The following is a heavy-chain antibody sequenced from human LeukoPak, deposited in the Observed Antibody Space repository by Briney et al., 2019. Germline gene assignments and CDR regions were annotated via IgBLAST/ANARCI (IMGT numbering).Heavy chain of an antibody. J-gene: IGHJ4*02. CDR3: ARVCDSSGYLVLDY. CDR1: GGSISSSSYY. V-gene: IGHV4-39*01. CDR2: IYYSGST. Sequence: SETLSLTCTVSGGSISSSSYYWGWIRQPPGKGLEWIGSIYYSGSTYYNPSLKSRVTISVDTSKNQFSLKLSSVTAADTAVYYCARVCDSSGYLVLDYWGQGTLVTVSS. D-gene: IGHD3-22*01.